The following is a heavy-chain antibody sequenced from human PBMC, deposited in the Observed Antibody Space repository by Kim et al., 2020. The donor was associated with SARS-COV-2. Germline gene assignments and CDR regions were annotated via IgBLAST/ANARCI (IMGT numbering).Heavy chain of an antibody. Sequence: SETLSLTCTVSGGSISSSSYYWGWIRQPPGKGLEWIGSIYYSGSTYYNPSLKSRVTISVDTSKNQFSLKLSSVTAADTAVYYCARRHSSSWYTNYFDYWGQRTLVTVSS. CDR3: ARRHSSSWYTNYFDY. CDR1: GGSISSSSYY. D-gene: IGHD6-13*01. V-gene: IGHV4-39*01. CDR2: IYYSGST. J-gene: IGHJ4*02.